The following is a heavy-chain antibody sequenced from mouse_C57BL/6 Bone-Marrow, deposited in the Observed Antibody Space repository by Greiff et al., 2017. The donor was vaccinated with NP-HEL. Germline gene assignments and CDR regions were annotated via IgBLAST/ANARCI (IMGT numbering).Heavy chain of an antibody. CDR3: ARIYYDGSSFYWDVDV. Sequence: QVTLKVSGPGLLQPSQTLSLTCSFSGFSLSTFGMGVGRLRQPSGIGLVWLAHPWWDDDKYYNPSLKSRLPISKDTSKNQVFLKIANVDTAYTATYYCARIYYDGSSFYWDVDVWGTGTTVTVSS. J-gene: IGHJ1*03. CDR1: GFSLSTFGMG. V-gene: IGHV8-8*01. CDR2: PWWDDDK. D-gene: IGHD1-1*01.